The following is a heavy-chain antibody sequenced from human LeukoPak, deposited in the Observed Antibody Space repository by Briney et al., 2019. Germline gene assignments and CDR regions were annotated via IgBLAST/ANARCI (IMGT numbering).Heavy chain of an antibody. CDR1: GFTFSSYA. D-gene: IGHD3-10*01. Sequence: GGSLRLSCAASGFTFSSYAMHWVRQAPGKGLEYVSAISSNGGSTYYANSVKGGFTISRDNSKNTLYLQMGSLRAEDMAVYYCAREGFGELLLDYWGQGTLVTVSS. CDR2: ISSNGGST. J-gene: IGHJ4*02. CDR3: AREGFGELLLDY. V-gene: IGHV3-64*01.